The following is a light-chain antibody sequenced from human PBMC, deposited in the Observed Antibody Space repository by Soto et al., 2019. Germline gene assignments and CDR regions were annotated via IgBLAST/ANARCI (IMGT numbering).Light chain of an antibody. Sequence: QSALTQPASVSGSPGQSITISCTGTSSDVGSYNLVSWYQQHPGKAPKLMIYEVSKRPSGVSNRFSGSKSGNTASLTISGLQAEDEADYDCCSYAGSSTYWVFGGGTQLTVL. CDR2: EVS. J-gene: IGLJ3*02. CDR1: SSDVGSYNL. V-gene: IGLV2-23*02. CDR3: CSYAGSSTYWV.